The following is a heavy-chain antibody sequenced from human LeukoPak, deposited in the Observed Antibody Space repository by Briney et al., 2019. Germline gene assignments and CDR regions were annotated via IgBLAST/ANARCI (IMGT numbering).Heavy chain of an antibody. Sequence: GGSLRLSCAASGFPFSSHAMRWVRQAPGKGLEWVSTISGRGGGTYYADSVKGRFTISRDNSKNTLYLQMNSLRAEDTAVYYCAKDADTGGRTTFDYWGQGTLVTVSS. CDR3: AKDADTGGRTTFDY. J-gene: IGHJ4*02. D-gene: IGHD2-8*02. CDR2: ISGRGGGT. CDR1: GFPFSSHA. V-gene: IGHV3-23*01.